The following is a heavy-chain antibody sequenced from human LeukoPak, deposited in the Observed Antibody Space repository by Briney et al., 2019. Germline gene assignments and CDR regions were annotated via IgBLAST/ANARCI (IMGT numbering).Heavy chain of an antibody. V-gene: IGHV3-23*01. CDR3: AKVMSGGRYYYFDY. CDR1: GFTFSSYV. Sequence: GGSLRLSCAASGFTFSSYVVSWVRQAPGKGLEWVSGISGSGGSTDYADSVKGRFTISRDNSKNTLYLQMNSLRVEDTAVYYCAKVMSGGRYYYFDYWGQGTLVTVSS. D-gene: IGHD3-10*01. CDR2: ISGSGGST. J-gene: IGHJ4*02.